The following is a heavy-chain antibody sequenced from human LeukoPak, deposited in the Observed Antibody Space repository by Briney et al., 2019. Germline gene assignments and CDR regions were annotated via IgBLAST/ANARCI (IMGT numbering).Heavy chain of an antibody. CDR2: IRSKPKSYAT. V-gene: IGHV3-73*01. J-gene: IGHJ4*02. CDR1: GLTFSASG. D-gene: IGHD1-26*01. CDR3: APGSGPISSVGS. Sequence: GGSLRLSCVASGLTFSASGMHWLRQASGKGLEWLGRIRSKPKSYATTYADSVKDRFTIYRDDSKNTVYLQKNSLKTDDTAVYHRAPGSGPISSVGSGDQGPLVTVSS.